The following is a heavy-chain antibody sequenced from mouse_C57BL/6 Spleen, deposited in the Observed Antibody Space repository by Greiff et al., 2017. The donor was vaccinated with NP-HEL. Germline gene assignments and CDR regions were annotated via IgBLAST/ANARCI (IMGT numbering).Heavy chain of an antibody. J-gene: IGHJ1*03. CDR1: GYTFTSYW. CDR3: ARWGYYGSSSYWYFDV. Sequence: QVQLQQPGAELVRPGTSVKLSCKASGYTFTSYWMHWVKQRPGQGLEWIGVIDPSDSYTNYNQKFKGKATLTVDTSSSTAYMQLSSLTSEDSAVYDCARWGYYGSSSYWYFDVWGTGTTVTVSS. D-gene: IGHD1-1*01. V-gene: IGHV1-59*01. CDR2: IDPSDSYT.